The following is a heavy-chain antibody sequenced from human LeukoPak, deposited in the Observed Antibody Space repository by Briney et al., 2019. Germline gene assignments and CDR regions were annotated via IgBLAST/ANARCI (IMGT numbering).Heavy chain of an antibody. J-gene: IGHJ1*01. CDR1: GGSFSGYY. D-gene: IGHD6-13*01. CDR2: INHSGST. Sequence: SETLSLTCAVYGGSFSGYYWSWIRQPPGEGLEWIGEINHSGSTNYNPSLKSRVTISVDTSKNQFSLKLSSVTAADTAVYYCASLAAAGRLGFQHWGQGTLVTVSS. CDR3: ASLAAAGRLGFQH. V-gene: IGHV4-34*01.